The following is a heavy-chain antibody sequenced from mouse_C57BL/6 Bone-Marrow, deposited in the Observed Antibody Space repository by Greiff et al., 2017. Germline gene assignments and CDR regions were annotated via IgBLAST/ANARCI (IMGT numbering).Heavy chain of an antibody. CDR3: VRRGAQGAMDY. Sequence: EVQRVESGGGLVQPKGSLKLSCAASGFSFNTYAMNWVRQAPGKGLEWVARIRSKSNNYATYYADSVKDRFTISRDDSESMLYLQMNNLKTEDTAMYYCVRRGAQGAMDYWGQGTSVTVSS. J-gene: IGHJ4*01. D-gene: IGHD3-2*02. CDR1: GFSFNTYA. V-gene: IGHV10-1*01. CDR2: IRSKSNNYAT.